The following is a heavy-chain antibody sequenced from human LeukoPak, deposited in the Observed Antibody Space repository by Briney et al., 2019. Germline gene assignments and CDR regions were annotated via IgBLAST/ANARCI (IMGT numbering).Heavy chain of an antibody. D-gene: IGHD2-15*01. CDR1: GGSFSGYY. J-gene: IGHJ5*02. CDR2: TNHSGST. Sequence: SETLSLTCAVYGGSFSGYYWSWIRQPPGKGLEWIGETNHSGSTNYNPSLKSRVTISVDTSKNQFSLKLSSVTAADTAVYYCARLRSCSGGSCYSPWFDPWGQGTLVTVSS. CDR3: ARLRSCSGGSCYSPWFDP. V-gene: IGHV4-34*01.